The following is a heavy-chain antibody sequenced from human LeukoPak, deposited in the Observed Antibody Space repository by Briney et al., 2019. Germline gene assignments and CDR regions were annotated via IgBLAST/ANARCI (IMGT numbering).Heavy chain of an antibody. V-gene: IGHV4-61*02. CDR2: IYTSGST. CDR1: GGSISSSSYY. Sequence: SETLSLTCTVSGGSISSSSYYWGWIRQPAGKGLEWIGRIYTSGSTNYNPSLKSRVTISVDTSKNQFSLKLSSVTAADTAVYYCARSHADPTVTNFDYWGQGTLVTVSS. CDR3: ARSHADPTVTNFDY. D-gene: IGHD4-17*01. J-gene: IGHJ4*02.